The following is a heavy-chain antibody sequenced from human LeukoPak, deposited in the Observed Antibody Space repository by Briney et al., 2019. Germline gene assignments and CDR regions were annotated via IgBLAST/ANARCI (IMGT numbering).Heavy chain of an antibody. D-gene: IGHD5-18*01. V-gene: IGHV4-59*08. CDR3: ARHVRYSYVVFDY. CDR2: IYNGGSA. Sequence: SETLSLTCTVSGGSVSTYYWSWIRQSPGKGLEWIGYIYNGGSANYNPSLKSRVTISLDASKNQFSLNLSSVTAADTAVYYCARHVRYSYVVFDYWGQGTLVTVSS. CDR1: GGSVSTYY. J-gene: IGHJ4*02.